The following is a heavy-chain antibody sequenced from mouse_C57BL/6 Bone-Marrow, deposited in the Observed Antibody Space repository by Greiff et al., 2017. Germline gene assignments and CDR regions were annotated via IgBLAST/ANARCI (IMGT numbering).Heavy chain of an antibody. CDR3: ASGYPFAY. V-gene: IGHV1-19*01. D-gene: IGHD3-2*02. CDR2: INPYNGGT. CDR1: GYTFTDYY. Sequence: EVQGVESGPVLVKPGASVKMSCKASGYTFTDYYMNWVKQSHGKSLEWIGVINPYNGGTSYKQKLNGKATLTVDKSSSTALLELNSLTSEDSAVYYFASGYPFAYCGQGTLVTVSA. J-gene: IGHJ3*01.